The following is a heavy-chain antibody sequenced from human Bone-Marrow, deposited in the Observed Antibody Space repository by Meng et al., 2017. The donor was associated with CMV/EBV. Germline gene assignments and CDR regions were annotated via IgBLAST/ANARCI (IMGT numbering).Heavy chain of an antibody. CDR1: GYTFTYCS. CDR3: ARGTPYCSSTSCYSGDFDY. CDR2: ITLYNGNI. D-gene: IGHD2-2*02. J-gene: IGHJ4*02. V-gene: IGHV1-68*02. Sequence: ASVKVSCKASGYTFTYCSLHWLQQAPGQGLERMRWITLYNGNIDYRQKLQSRDTITGDMSLRTGYIELSSLRSEDTAVYYCARGTPYCSSTSCYSGDFDYWGQGTLVTVSS.